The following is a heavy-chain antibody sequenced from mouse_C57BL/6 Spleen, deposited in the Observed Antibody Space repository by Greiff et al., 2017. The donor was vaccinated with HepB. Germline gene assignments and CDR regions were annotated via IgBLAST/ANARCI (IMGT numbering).Heavy chain of an antibody. V-gene: IGHV5-9*01. CDR2: ISGVGGNT. CDR3: ARYYGSSFDY. Sequence: EVHLVESGGGLVKPGGSLKLSCAASGFTFSSYTMSWVRQTPEKRLEWVATISGVGGNTYYPDSVKGRFTISRDNAKNTLYLQMSSLRSEDTALYYCARYYGSSFDYWGQGTTLTVSS. D-gene: IGHD1-1*01. J-gene: IGHJ2*01. CDR1: GFTFSSYT.